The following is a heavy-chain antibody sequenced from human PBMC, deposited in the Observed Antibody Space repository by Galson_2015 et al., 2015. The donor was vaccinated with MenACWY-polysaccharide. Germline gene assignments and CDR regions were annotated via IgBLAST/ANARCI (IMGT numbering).Heavy chain of an antibody. CDR3: ARIGGMNKGNYYNYGWFDP. V-gene: IGHV4-59*01. Sequence: SETLSLTCTVSGGSMSPYHWTWIRQSPGKGLEWLGWVHYSGGTKHSPSLKGRVTIAVDTSENQFSLKLSSVTTADTAVYYCARIGGMNKGNYYNYGWFDPWGQGTLVTVSS. J-gene: IGHJ5*02. CDR2: VHYSGGT. D-gene: IGHD3-22*01. CDR1: GGSMSPYH.